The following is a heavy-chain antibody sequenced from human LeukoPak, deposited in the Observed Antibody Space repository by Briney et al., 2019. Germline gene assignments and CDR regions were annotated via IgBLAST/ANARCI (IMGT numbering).Heavy chain of an antibody. D-gene: IGHD1-14*01. CDR2: ISWNSGSI. CDR1: GFTFDDYV. Sequence: GRSLRLSCAASGFTFDDYVMNWVRQAPGKGLEWVSGISWNSGSIGYADSVKGRFTISRDNAKNSLYLQMNSLRAEDTALYYCIKGGAYHLGDAFDIWGQGTMVTVSS. V-gene: IGHV3-9*01. J-gene: IGHJ3*02. CDR3: IKGGAYHLGDAFDI.